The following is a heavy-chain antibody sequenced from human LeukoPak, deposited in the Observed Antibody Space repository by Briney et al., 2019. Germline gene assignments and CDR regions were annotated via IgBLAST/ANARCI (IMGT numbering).Heavy chain of an antibody. CDR2: ISGSSSYI. J-gene: IGHJ3*02. D-gene: IGHD6-19*01. CDR3: ARDPYSRGWYKDACDI. Sequence: GGSLRLSCAASGFTFSSYSMNWVRQAPGKGLEWVSSISGSSSYINYADSVKGRFTISRDNAQNSLFLQLNSLRAEDTAVYYCARDPYSRGWYKDACDIWGQGTMVTVSS. V-gene: IGHV3-21*01. CDR1: GFTFSSYS.